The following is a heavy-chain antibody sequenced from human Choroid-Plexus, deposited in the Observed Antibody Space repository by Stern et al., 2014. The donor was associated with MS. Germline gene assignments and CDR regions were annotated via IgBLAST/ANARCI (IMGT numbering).Heavy chain of an antibody. D-gene: IGHD2/OR15-2a*01. J-gene: IGHJ5*02. Sequence: QVQLVESGGGVVQPGRPLRLSCVASGFTFGSCAMHWVRQAPGKGLEWVAGVSYDGSNKYYADSVKGRFTISRDNSQNTLYMQMSSLRPEDTAVYYCAKDRQYLTYLFDHWGQGSLVTVSS. V-gene: IGHV3-30*18. CDR3: AKDRQYLTYLFDH. CDR2: VSYDGSNK. CDR1: GFTFGSCA.